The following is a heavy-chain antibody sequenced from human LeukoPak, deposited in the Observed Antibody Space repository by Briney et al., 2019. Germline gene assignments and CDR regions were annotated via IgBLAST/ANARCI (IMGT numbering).Heavy chain of an antibody. J-gene: IGHJ4*02. Sequence: PSETLSLTCTVSGGSISSGDYYWSWIRQPPGKGLEWIGYIYYSGSTYYNPSLKSRVTISVDTSKNQFSLKLSSVTAADTAVYYCARQVPHSSYRFDYWGQGTLVTVSS. V-gene: IGHV4-30-4*08. CDR1: GGSISSGDYY. CDR3: ARQVPHSSYRFDY. D-gene: IGHD2/OR15-2a*01. CDR2: IYYSGST.